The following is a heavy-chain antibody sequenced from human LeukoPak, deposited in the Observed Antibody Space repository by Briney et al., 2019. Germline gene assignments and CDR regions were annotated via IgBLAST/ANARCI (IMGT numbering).Heavy chain of an antibody. D-gene: IGHD1-26*01. Sequence: GGSLRLSCAASGFTFSVTWMSWVRQAPGRGLEWVGRFKSKVAGGTTDYAAPVAGRFTISRDDSKNMLYLQMNSLKTEDTGVYYCTRGAPQADVFDIWGQGTMVTDSS. J-gene: IGHJ3*02. CDR1: GFTFSVTW. V-gene: IGHV3-15*01. CDR3: TRGAPQADVFDI. CDR2: FKSKVAGGTT.